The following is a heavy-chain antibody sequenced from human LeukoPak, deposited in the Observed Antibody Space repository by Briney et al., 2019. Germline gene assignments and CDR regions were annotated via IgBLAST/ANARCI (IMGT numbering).Heavy chain of an antibody. CDR2: IYTSGST. Sequence: PSETLSLTCTVSGGSISYYYWSWIRQPAGKGLEWIGRIYTSGSTNYNPSLKSQVTMSVDTSKNQFSLKLSSVTATDTAIYFCARGHGGYCGGGSCYLDYWGQGTLVTVSS. CDR3: ARGHGGYCGGGSCYLDY. CDR1: GGSISYYY. J-gene: IGHJ4*02. D-gene: IGHD2-15*01. V-gene: IGHV4-4*07.